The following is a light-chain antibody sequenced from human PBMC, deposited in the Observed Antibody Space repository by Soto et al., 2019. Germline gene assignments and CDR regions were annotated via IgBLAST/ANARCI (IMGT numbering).Light chain of an antibody. CDR2: DAS. Sequence: DLQMTQSPSSLSASVGDRVTITCQASQDISNYLNWYQQKPGKAPKLLIYDASNLETGVPSRFNGSGSGTDFTFTISSLQPEDIATYYCQQYDNLPPCTFGQGTKLEIK. J-gene: IGKJ2*02. CDR1: QDISNY. CDR3: QQYDNLPPCT. V-gene: IGKV1-33*01.